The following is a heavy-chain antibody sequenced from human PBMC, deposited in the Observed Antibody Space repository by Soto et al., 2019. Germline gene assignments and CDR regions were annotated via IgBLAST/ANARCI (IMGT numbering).Heavy chain of an antibody. J-gene: IGHJ4*02. CDR1: GGSFSGYY. CDR3: ARTSSGRTPTQIFDY. V-gene: IGHV4-34*01. CDR2: INHSGST. Sequence: SETLSLTCAVYGGSFSGYYWSWIRQPPGKGLEWIGEINHSGSTNYNPSLKSRVTISVDTSKNQFSLKLSSVTAADTAVYYCARTSSGRTPTQIFDYWGQGTLVTVSS. D-gene: IGHD6-19*01.